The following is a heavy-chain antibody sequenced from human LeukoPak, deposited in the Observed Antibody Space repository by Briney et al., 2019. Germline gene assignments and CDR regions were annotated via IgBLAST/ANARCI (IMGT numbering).Heavy chain of an antibody. CDR1: GYSISSGYY. CDR2: IYHSGST. CDR3: ARYNYYGSGSYYYYFDY. V-gene: IGHV4-38-2*01. J-gene: IGHJ4*02. Sequence: SETLSLTCADSGYSISSGYYWGWIRQPPGKGLKWIGSIYHSGSTYYSPSLKSRVTISVDTSKNQFSLKLSSVTAADTAVYYCARYNYYGSGSYYYYFDYWGQGTLVTVSS. D-gene: IGHD3-10*01.